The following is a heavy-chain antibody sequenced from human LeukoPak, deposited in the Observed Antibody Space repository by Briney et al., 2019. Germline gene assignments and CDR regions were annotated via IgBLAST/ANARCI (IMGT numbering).Heavy chain of an antibody. CDR1: GFAFSRYA. Sequence: GGSLRLSCAASGFAFSRYAMSWVRQAPGKGPEWVSAISGGGGSTYNADSVKGRFTISRDNSKNTLYLQMNSLRAEDTAVYYCAKDRAYYYDSSGYYYFDFWGQGTLVTVSS. D-gene: IGHD3-22*01. J-gene: IGHJ4*02. V-gene: IGHV3-23*01. CDR2: ISGGGGST. CDR3: AKDRAYYYDSSGYYYFDF.